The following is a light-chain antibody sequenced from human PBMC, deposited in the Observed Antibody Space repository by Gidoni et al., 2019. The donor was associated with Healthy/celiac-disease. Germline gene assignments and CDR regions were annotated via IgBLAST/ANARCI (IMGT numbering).Light chain of an antibody. J-gene: IGLJ3*02. V-gene: IGLV2-14*01. Sequence: SALPQPASVSGSPGQSIIISCTGTSSDVGGYNYVSWYQQHPGKAPKLMIYEVSNRPSGVSNRFSGSKSGNTASLTISGLQAEDEADYYCSSYTSSSTLVFGGGTKLTVL. CDR1: SSDVGGYNY. CDR2: EVS. CDR3: SSYTSSSTLV.